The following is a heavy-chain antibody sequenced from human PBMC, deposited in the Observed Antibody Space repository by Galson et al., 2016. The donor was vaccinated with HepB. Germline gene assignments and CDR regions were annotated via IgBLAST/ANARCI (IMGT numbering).Heavy chain of an antibody. J-gene: IGHJ5*02. CDR1: GGSIRGGDHS. Sequence: TLSLTCTVSGGSIRGGDHSWSWVRQHPGKGLEWIGNIYDSGSTYYNPSLQSRVAISVDTSKNQFSLNVKFVTAADTAVYYCARDKIKVAGTLDAWGQGTLVIVSS. D-gene: IGHD6-19*01. CDR3: ARDKIKVAGTLDA. CDR2: IYDSGST. V-gene: IGHV4-31*03.